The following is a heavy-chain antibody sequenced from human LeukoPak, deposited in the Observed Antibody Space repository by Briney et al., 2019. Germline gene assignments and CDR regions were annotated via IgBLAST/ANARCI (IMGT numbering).Heavy chain of an antibody. J-gene: IGHJ4*02. CDR2: IYSGGNT. CDR1: GFTVSSNS. Sequence: PGGSLRLSCTVSGFTVSSNSWSWVRQAPGKGLEWVSFIYSGGNTHSSDPVKGRFTISRDNSKNTLYLQMNSLRAEDTAIYYCARRAGEYSHPYDYWGQGTLVTVSS. D-gene: IGHD2-15*01. CDR3: ARRAGEYSHPYDY. V-gene: IGHV3-53*01.